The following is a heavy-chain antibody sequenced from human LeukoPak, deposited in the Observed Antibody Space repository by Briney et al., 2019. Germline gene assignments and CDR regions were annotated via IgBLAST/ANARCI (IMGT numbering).Heavy chain of an antibody. CDR2: IYPGDSDT. Sequence: GESLKISCKDSEDTFMNYWIGWVRQMPGKGLEWVGIIYPGDSDTRYSPSFQGQVTISADKSISTAYLQWSTLKASDSAIYYCARRGNGKDAFDIWGQGTMVTVSS. CDR1: EDTFMNYW. V-gene: IGHV5-51*01. CDR3: ARRGNGKDAFDI. D-gene: IGHD1-1*01. J-gene: IGHJ3*02.